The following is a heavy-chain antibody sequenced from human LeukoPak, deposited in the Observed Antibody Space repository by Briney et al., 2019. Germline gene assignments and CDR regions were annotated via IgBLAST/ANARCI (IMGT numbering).Heavy chain of an antibody. CDR1: GYRFTNYW. D-gene: IGHD3-10*01. J-gene: IGHJ5*02. Sequence: GESLKISCKGSGYRFTNYWIGWVRQMPGKGLEWMGIIYPGDSETRYSPSFQGQVTISADKSISTAYLQWSSLKASDTAMYYCARSYGSGSYGDNWFDPWGQGTLVTVSS. V-gene: IGHV5-51*01. CDR3: ARSYGSGSYGDNWFDP. CDR2: IYPGDSET.